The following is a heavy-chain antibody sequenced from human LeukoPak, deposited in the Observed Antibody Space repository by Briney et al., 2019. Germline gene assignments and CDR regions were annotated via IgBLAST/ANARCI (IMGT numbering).Heavy chain of an antibody. Sequence: PSQTLSLTCTVSGDSISSGDYYWSWIRQPPGKGLEWIGYIYYSGSTYYNPSLKSRVTISVDTSKNQFSLKLSSVIAADTAVYYCARVRRDGYNRSNWFDPRGQGTLVTVSS. D-gene: IGHD5-24*01. J-gene: IGHJ5*02. CDR2: IYYSGST. V-gene: IGHV4-30-4*01. CDR1: GDSISSGDYY. CDR3: ARVRRDGYNRSNWFDP.